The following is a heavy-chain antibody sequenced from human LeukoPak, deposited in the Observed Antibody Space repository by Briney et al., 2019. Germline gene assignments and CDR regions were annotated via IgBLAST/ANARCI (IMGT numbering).Heavy chain of an antibody. CDR3: ARARDYYSAFDI. Sequence: SETLSLTCTVSGGSISSGDYYWSWIRQPPGKGLEWIGYIYYSGSTYYNPSLKSRVTISVDTSMNQFSLKLNSVTAADTAVYYCARARDYYSAFDIWGQGTMVTVSS. D-gene: IGHD3-10*01. CDR1: GGSISSGDYY. CDR2: IYYSGST. V-gene: IGHV4-61*08. J-gene: IGHJ3*02.